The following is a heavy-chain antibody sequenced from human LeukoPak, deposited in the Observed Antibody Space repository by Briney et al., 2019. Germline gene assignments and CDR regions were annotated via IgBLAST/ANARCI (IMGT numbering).Heavy chain of an antibody. J-gene: IGHJ3*02. D-gene: IGHD3-3*01. Sequence: GGSLRLSCAASGFTFSSYAMHWVRQAPGKGLEWVAVISYDGSNKYYADSVKGRFTISRDNSKNTLYLQMNSLRAEDTAVYYCASITMEGDAFDIWGQGTMVTVSS. CDR1: GFTFSSYA. V-gene: IGHV3-30-3*01. CDR3: ASITMEGDAFDI. CDR2: ISYDGSNK.